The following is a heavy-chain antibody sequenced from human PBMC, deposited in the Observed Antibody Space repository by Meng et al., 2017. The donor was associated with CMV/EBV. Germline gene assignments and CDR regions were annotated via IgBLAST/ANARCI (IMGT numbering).Heavy chain of an antibody. CDR2: IRSKAYGGTT. V-gene: IGHV3-49*04. D-gene: IGHD3-3*01. Sequence: GESLKISCTASGFTFGDFAMSWVRQAPGKGLGWVGFIRSKAYGGTTQYAASVEGRFTISRDDSKSIDYLQMNRLKIENTAVYYCIRVSYVFWSGYPHDPWGQGTLVTVSS. CDR1: GFTFGDFA. CDR3: IRVSYVFWSGYPHDP. J-gene: IGHJ5*02.